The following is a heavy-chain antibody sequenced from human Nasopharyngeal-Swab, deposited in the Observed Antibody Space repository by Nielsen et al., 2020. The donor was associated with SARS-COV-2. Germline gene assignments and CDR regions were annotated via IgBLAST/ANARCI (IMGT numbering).Heavy chain of an antibody. Sequence: WVRKAPGQGLEWMGWMNPKSGEVGYEQKFQGRVTMTRNTATATAYMELSGLRHEDTAVYYCARGAFGLDHSWFDPWGQGTLVTVSS. J-gene: IGHJ5*02. D-gene: IGHD3/OR15-3a*01. V-gene: IGHV1-8*01. CDR3: ARGAFGLDHSWFDP. CDR2: MNPKSGEV.